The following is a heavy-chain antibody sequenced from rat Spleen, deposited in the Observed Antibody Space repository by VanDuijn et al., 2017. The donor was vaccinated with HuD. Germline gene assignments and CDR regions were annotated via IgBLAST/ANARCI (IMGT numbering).Heavy chain of an antibody. V-gene: IGHV2-41*01. CDR1: GFSLISNT. CDR3: ARSGSTTRVPGY. Sequence: QVQLKESGPGLVQPSQTLSLTCTVSGFSLISNTIHWVRQPPGKGLEWMGVIWNTGGTRYNSALKSRLSISKDTSKSQVFLKMNSLQTEDTATYYCARSGSTTRVPGYWGQGVMVTVSS. CDR2: IWNTGGT. D-gene: IGHD1-4*01. J-gene: IGHJ2*01.